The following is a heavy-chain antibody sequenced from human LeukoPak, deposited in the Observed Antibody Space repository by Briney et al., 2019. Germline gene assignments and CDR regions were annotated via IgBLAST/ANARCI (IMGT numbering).Heavy chain of an antibody. Sequence: PGGSLRLSCAASGFTFSSYGMHWVRQAPGKGLEWVAVISYDGSNKYYADSVKGRFTISRDNSKNTLYLQMNSLRAEDTAVYYCAKDDEGYDTAMEYYFDYWGQGTLVTVSS. CDR3: AKDDEGYDTAMEYYFDY. V-gene: IGHV3-30*18. J-gene: IGHJ4*02. CDR2: ISYDGSNK. D-gene: IGHD5-18*01. CDR1: GFTFSSYG.